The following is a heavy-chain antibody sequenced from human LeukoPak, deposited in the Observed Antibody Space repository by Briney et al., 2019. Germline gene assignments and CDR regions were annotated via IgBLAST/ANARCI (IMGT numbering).Heavy chain of an antibody. CDR3: AKDMDSSSSGVRFDY. D-gene: IGHD6-6*01. CDR2: ISGIGGST. J-gene: IGHJ4*02. V-gene: IGHV3-23*01. Sequence: GGSLRLSCAASGFTFSNDAMSWVRQAPGKGLEWVSAISGIGGSTYYADSVTGRFTTSRDNSKNTLFMQMNSLRAADTAVYYCAKDMDSSSSGVRFDYWGQGTLVTVSS. CDR1: GFTFSNDA.